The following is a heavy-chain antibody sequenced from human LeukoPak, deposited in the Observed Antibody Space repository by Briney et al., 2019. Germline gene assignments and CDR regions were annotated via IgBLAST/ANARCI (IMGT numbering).Heavy chain of an antibody. Sequence: GGSLRLSCAASGLTFSTYSMSWVRQAPGKGLEWISGISGSGDGRYYADSVKGRFTTSRDNSENTLYLQMNSLRAEDTAVYYCAKVLGTYYFAYWGQGTLVTVSS. J-gene: IGHJ4*02. CDR2: ISGSGDGR. CDR1: GLTFSTYS. V-gene: IGHV3-23*01. CDR3: AKVLGTYYFAY.